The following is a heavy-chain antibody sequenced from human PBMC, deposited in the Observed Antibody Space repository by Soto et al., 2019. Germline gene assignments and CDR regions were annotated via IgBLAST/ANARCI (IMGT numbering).Heavy chain of an antibody. V-gene: IGHV1-8*01. CDR3: AGGRMEWLSHPLYGMDV. CDR1: GYTSTSYD. CDR2: MNPNSGNT. Sequence: ASVKVSCKASGYTSTSYDINWVRQATGQGLEWMGWMNPNSGNTGYAQKFQGRVTMTRNTSISTAYMELSSLRSEDTAVYYCAGGRMEWLSHPLYGMDVWGQGTTVTVSS. D-gene: IGHD3-3*01. J-gene: IGHJ6*02.